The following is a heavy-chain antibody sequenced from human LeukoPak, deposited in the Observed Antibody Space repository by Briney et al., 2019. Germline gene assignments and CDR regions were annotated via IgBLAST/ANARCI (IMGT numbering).Heavy chain of an antibody. V-gene: IGHV4-39*01. CDR1: GGSISSSSYY. CDR3: ARLSVYYGSGRSRRDNWFDP. J-gene: IGHJ5*02. CDR2: IYYSGST. D-gene: IGHD3-10*01. Sequence: SETLSLTCTVSGGSISSSSYYWGWIRQPPGKGLEWIGSIYYSGSTYYNPSLKSRVTISVDTSKNQFSLKLSSVTAADTAVYYCARLSVYYGSGRSRRDNWFDPWGQGTLVTVSS.